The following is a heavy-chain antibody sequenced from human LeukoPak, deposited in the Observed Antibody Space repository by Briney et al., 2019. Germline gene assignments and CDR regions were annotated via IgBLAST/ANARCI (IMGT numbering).Heavy chain of an antibody. CDR2: MNPNSGNT. Sequence: ASVKVSCKASGYTFTSYDINWVRQATGQGLEWMGWMNPNSGNTGYAQKFQGRVTMTRNTSISTAYMELSSLRAEDTAVYYCAKAHYGVFTWFDPWGQGTLVTVSS. CDR1: GYTFTSYD. CDR3: AKAHYGVFTWFDP. D-gene: IGHD4-17*01. J-gene: IGHJ5*02. V-gene: IGHV1-8*01.